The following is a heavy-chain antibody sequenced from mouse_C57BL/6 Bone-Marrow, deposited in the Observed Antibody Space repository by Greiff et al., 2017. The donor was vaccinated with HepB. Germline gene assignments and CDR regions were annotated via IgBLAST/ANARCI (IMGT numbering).Heavy chain of an antibody. CDR2: IYPGSGST. J-gene: IGHJ1*03. V-gene: IGHV1-55*01. CDR1: GYTFTSYW. D-gene: IGHD1-2*01. Sequence: VQLQQPGAELVKPGASVKMSCKASGYTFTSYWITWVKQRPGQGLEWIGDIYPGSGSTNYNEKFKSKATLTVDTSSSTAYMQLSSVTSEDSAVYYCARPITTAWYFDVWGTGTTVTVSS. CDR3: ARPITTAWYFDV.